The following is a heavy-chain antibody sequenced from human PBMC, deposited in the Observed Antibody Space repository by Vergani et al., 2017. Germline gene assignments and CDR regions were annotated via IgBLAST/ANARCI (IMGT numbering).Heavy chain of an antibody. J-gene: IGHJ6*02. D-gene: IGHD5-12*01. V-gene: IGHV3-23*01. CDR2: ISGSGGST. CDR3: AKDPHRVATIFGVYYYCMDV. CDR1: GFTFSSYA. Sequence: EVQLLESGGGLVQPGGSLRPSCAASGFTFSSYAMSWVRQAPGKGLEWVSAISGSGGSTYYADSVKGRFTISRDNSKNTLYLQMNSLRAEDTAVYYCAKDPHRVATIFGVYYYCMDVGGQGTTVTVSS.